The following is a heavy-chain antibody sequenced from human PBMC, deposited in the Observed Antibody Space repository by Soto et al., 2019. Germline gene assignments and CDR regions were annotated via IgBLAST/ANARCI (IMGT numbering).Heavy chain of an antibody. CDR2: ISWNSGSI. V-gene: IGHV3-9*01. Sequence: EVQLVESGGGLVKPGRSLRLSCAASGFTFDDYAMPWVRQAPGKGLEWVSGISWNSGSIGYADSVKGRFTISRDNAKNSLYLQMNSLRAEDTALYYCAKDSQQWLVAPGDWGQGTLVTVSS. J-gene: IGHJ4*02. CDR1: GFTFDDYA. CDR3: AKDSQQWLVAPGD. D-gene: IGHD6-19*01.